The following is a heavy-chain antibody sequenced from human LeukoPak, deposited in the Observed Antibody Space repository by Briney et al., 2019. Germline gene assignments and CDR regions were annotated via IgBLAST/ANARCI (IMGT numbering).Heavy chain of an antibody. Sequence: ASVKVSCKASGYTFTSYYMHWVRQAPGQGLEWMGIINPSGGSTSYVQKFQGRVTMTRDTSTSTVYMELSSLRSEDTAVYYCARDTYDSSGYYYFDFDYWGQGTLVTVSS. V-gene: IGHV1-46*01. CDR2: INPSGGST. CDR3: ARDTYDSSGYYYFDFDY. D-gene: IGHD3-22*01. J-gene: IGHJ4*02. CDR1: GYTFTSYY.